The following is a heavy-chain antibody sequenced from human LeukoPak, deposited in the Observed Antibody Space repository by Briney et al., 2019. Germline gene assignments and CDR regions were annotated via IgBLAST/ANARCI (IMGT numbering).Heavy chain of an antibody. CDR2: IKEDGTDK. V-gene: IGHV3-7*01. CDR3: ARDRGWFTFDY. Sequence: GGSLRLSCEASGFTFSDSWMTWVRQAPGKGLEWVAHIKEDGTDKNYVDSVKGRFTISRDNAKKSLFLQMNSLRAEDTALYYCARDRGWFTFDYLGQGTLVTVSS. CDR1: GFTFSDSW. D-gene: IGHD6-19*01. J-gene: IGHJ4*02.